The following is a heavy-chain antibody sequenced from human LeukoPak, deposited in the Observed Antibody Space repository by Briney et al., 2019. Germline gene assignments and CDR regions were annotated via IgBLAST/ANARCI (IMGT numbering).Heavy chain of an antibody. CDR2: ISYSGGST. CDR3: ARDPMGYYDSSGYFDY. D-gene: IGHD3-22*01. Sequence: GGSLRLSCTASGFTFSNYAMSWVRQAPGKGLEWVSGISYSGGSTNHADSVKGRFTISRDNAKNSLYLQMNSLRAEDTAVYYCARDPMGYYDSSGYFDYWGQGTLVTVSS. V-gene: IGHV3-23*01. J-gene: IGHJ4*02. CDR1: GFTFSNYA.